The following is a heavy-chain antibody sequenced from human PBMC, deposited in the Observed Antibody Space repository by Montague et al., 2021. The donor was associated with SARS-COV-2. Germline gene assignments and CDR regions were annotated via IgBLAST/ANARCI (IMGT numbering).Heavy chain of an antibody. V-gene: IGHV4-31*11. Sequence: TLSLTCAVSGGSIRGSSYYWSWIRHHPEKGLEWIGYIYYTGSTYYNPSLKSRVVISVDTSKNEFSLNLTSVTAADTAVYYCVRARWLQPFFDNWGQGTRVIISS. CDR1: GGSIRGSSYY. D-gene: IGHD5-24*01. J-gene: IGHJ4*02. CDR2: IYYTGST. CDR3: VRARWLQPFFDN.